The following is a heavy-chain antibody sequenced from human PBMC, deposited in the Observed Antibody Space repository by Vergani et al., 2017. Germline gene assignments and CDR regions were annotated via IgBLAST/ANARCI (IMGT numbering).Heavy chain of an antibody. CDR2: INPSGGHP. CDR1: GYTFSNYY. J-gene: IGHJ4*02. V-gene: IGHV1-46*03. CDR3: ARGDYGILTGYRY. D-gene: IGHD3-9*01. Sequence: QVQVVQSGAEVKKSGASVKVSCKTSGYTFSNYYLHWVRHAPGQGLEWMGIINPSGGHPNYAKKFQGRVTITRDTDTSTVYMELSSLRSEDTAIYYCARGDYGILTGYRYWGQGTLVTVSA.